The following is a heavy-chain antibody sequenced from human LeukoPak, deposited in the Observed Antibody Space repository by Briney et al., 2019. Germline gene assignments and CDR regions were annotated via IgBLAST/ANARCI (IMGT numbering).Heavy chain of an antibody. D-gene: IGHD6-19*01. CDR2: ISSSGSTI. J-gene: IGHJ5*02. V-gene: IGHV3-48*03. CDR3: ARGGFGSGWPNL. CDR1: GFTLSIYE. Sequence: PGGSLRLSCAASGFTLSIYEMSWVRQAPGKGLEWVSYISSSGSTIYYADSVKGRFTISRDNSKNTLYLQMNSLRAEDTAVYYCARGGFGSGWPNLWGQGTLVTVSS.